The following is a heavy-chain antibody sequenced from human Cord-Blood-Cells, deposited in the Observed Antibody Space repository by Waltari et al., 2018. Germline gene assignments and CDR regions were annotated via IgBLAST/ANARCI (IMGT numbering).Heavy chain of an antibody. CDR1: GFPFSSYG. V-gene: IGHV3-30*18. D-gene: IGHD6-6*01. J-gene: IGHJ3*02. Sequence: QVQLVESGGGVVQPGRSLRLSWEASGFPFSSYGMHWVRQAPGKGLEWVAVISYDGSNKYYADSVKGRFTISRDNSKNTLYLQMNSLRAEDTAVYYCAKERGIAARAFDIWGQGTMVTVSS. CDR2: ISYDGSNK. CDR3: AKERGIAARAFDI.